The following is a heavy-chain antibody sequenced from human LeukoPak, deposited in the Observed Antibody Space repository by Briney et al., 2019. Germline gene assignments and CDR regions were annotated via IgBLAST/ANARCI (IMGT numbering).Heavy chain of an antibody. CDR1: GDSISSGGYF. CDR2: IYYSGST. D-gene: IGHD6-6*01. CDR3: ARGIPDRPIAIYYFDD. Sequence: SETLSLTCTVSGDSISSGGYFWSWIRQHPGKGLEWIGYIYYSGSTYYNPSLKSRVSISVETSKNQFSLKLSSVTAADTAVYYCARGIPDRPIAIYYFDDWGQGTLVTVSS. V-gene: IGHV4-31*03. J-gene: IGHJ4*02.